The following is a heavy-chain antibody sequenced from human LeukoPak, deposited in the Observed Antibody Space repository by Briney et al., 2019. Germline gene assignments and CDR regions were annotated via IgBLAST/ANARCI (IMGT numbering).Heavy chain of an antibody. V-gene: IGHV4-59*11. CDR3: GRDALVGYLSYYYMDV. J-gene: IGHJ6*03. CDR2: ISNSGST. D-gene: IGHD2-15*01. CDR1: GGSISSHY. Sequence: KPSETLSLTCTVSGGSISSHYWTWIRQSPVKGLQCIGDISNSGSTSYNPSLKSRVTISIDTSKNQFSLKLSSVTAADTAVYYCGRDALVGYLSYYYMDVWGKGTTVTVSS.